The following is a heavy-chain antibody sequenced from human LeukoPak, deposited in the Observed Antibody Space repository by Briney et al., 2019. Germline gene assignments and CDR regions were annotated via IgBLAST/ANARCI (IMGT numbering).Heavy chain of an antibody. CDR2: LKQDGSEK. Sequence: GGSLRLSCAASGFTFSTYWMSWVRQAPGTGLEWVAILKQDGSEKYYVDSVKGRFTISRDNAKNSLYLQMNSLRVGDTAVYCCARVEYYFDYWGQGSLVTVSS. V-gene: IGHV3-7*04. CDR1: GFTFSTYW. J-gene: IGHJ4*02. CDR3: ARVEYYFDY. D-gene: IGHD5-24*01.